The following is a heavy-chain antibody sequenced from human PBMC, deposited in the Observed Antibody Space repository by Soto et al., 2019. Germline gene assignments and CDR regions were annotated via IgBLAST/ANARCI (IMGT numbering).Heavy chain of an antibody. CDR2: IYDSGRI. D-gene: IGHD3-16*01. CDR3: ARKMGVGGGMDV. CDR1: GGSINNYY. Sequence: QLRESGPGLVKPSETLSLTCNVSGGSINNYYWRWVRQPPGRGLEWIGYIYDSGRINYNPSRKSGIAISVDSSKNQFSLKVKSVLAADTAVYSCARKMGVGGGMDVWGHGTTVTVSS. V-gene: IGHV4-59*01. J-gene: IGHJ6*02.